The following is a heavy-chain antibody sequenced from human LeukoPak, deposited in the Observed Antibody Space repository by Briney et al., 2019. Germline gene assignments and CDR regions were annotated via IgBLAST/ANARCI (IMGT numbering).Heavy chain of an antibody. CDR2: ITSMSSSI. D-gene: IGHD4-17*01. CDR3: ARDRPDYGNYVGY. Sequence: GGSLRLSCEASGFTFSSYSMNWVRQAPGKGLEWVSSITSMSSSIYYADSVQGRFTISRDNAKNSLYLQMNSLRDEDTAVYYCARDRPDYGNYVGYWGQGTLVTVSS. V-gene: IGHV3-21*01. CDR1: GFTFSSYS. J-gene: IGHJ4*02.